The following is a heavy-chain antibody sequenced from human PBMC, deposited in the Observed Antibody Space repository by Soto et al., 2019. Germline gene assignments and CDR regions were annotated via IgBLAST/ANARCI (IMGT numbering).Heavy chain of an antibody. J-gene: IGHJ6*02. CDR3: ARDERRYFDWLSNYYYYYGMDV. CDR2: IYYSGST. CDR1: GGSISSGGYY. D-gene: IGHD3-9*01. V-gene: IGHV4-31*03. Sequence: PSETLSLTCTVSGGSISSGGYYWSWIRQHPGKGLEWIGYIYYSGSTYYNPSLKSRVTISVDTSKNQFSLKLSSVTAADTAVYYCARDERRYFDWLSNYYYYYGMDVWGQGTTVTVS.